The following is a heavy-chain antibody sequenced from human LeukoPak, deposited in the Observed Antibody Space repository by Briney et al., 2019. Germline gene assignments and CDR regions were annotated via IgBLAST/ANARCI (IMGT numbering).Heavy chain of an antibody. CDR3: ARVSGLGMNEYYQH. V-gene: IGHV3-74*01. J-gene: IGHJ1*01. CDR2: INNDGSDT. D-gene: IGHD3-10*01. CDR1: GFSFADSW. Sequence: GGSLRLSCAASGFSFADSWMHWVRQAPGKGLVWVSRINNDGSDTRYADSVRGRFTISRDNAKNTLYLQMNSLRAEDTAVYYCARVSGLGMNEYYQHWGQGTLVTAPS.